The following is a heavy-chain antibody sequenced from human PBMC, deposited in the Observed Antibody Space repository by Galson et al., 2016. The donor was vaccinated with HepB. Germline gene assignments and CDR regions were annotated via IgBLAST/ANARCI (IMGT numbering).Heavy chain of an antibody. CDR1: GFIFGDYA. Sequence: SLRLSCAASGFIFGDYAMSWFRQPPGKVLEWVGFIRSKAYGGTAEYAASVKGRFTLSRDDSKSIAYLQMNSLKTEDTAMYYCTREGYSGYDHTFDYWGQGTLVTVSS. D-gene: IGHD5-12*01. V-gene: IGHV3-49*03. J-gene: IGHJ4*02. CDR2: IRSKAYGGTA. CDR3: TREGYSGYDHTFDY.